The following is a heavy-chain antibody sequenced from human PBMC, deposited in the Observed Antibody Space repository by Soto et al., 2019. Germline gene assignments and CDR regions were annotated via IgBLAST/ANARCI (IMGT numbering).Heavy chain of an antibody. CDR2: INPNSGGT. Sequence: ASVKVSCKASGYTFTGYYMHWVRRAPGQGLEWMGWINPNSGGTNYAQKFQGRVTMTRDTSISTAYMELSRLRSDDTAVYYCARSIAAAGTHYYYGMDVWGQGTTVTVSS. J-gene: IGHJ6*02. V-gene: IGHV1-2*02. CDR3: ARSIAAAGTHYYYGMDV. CDR1: GYTFTGYY. D-gene: IGHD6-13*01.